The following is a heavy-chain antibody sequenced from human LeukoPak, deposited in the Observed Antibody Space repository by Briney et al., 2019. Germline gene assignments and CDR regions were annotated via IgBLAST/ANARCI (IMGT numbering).Heavy chain of an antibody. CDR3: ATNFWSGYWDAFDI. CDR2: IDPSDSYT. J-gene: IGHJ3*02. CDR1: GYSFTAYW. D-gene: IGHD3-3*01. Sequence: GQSLRISCKGSGYSFTAYWITWVGQMPGKGLEWMGRIDPSDSYTDYSPSFQGHVTISADKSISTAYLQWSSLKASDTAMYYCATNFWSGYWDAFDIWGQGTMVIVSS. V-gene: IGHV5-10-1*01.